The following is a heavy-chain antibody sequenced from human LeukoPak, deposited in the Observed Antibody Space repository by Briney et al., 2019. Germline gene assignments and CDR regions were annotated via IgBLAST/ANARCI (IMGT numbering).Heavy chain of an antibody. CDR3: ARCYYYGSGWDIFWRCKYFDY. J-gene: IGHJ4*02. V-gene: IGHV3-7*01. Sequence: QPGGSLRLSCAASGFTFSSYWMSWVRQAPGKGLEWVANIKQDGSEKYYVDSVKGRFTISRDNAKNSLYLQMNSLRAEDTAVYYCARCYYYGSGWDIFWRCKYFDYWGQGTLVTVSS. D-gene: IGHD3-10*01. CDR2: IKQDGSEK. CDR1: GFTFSSYW.